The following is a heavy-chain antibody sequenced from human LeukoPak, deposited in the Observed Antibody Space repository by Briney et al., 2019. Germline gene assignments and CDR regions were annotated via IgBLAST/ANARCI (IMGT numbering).Heavy chain of an antibody. Sequence: PSETLSLTCAVYGESLSGYYWSWIRQSPGKGLEWIGEINHSGSTNYNPSLKSRVTISVDTSKNQFSLKLSSVTAADTAVYYCATSIDYYDSSGHYWGQGTLVTVSS. CDR2: INHSGST. CDR1: GESLSGYY. V-gene: IGHV4-34*01. CDR3: ATSIDYYDSSGHY. J-gene: IGHJ4*02. D-gene: IGHD3-22*01.